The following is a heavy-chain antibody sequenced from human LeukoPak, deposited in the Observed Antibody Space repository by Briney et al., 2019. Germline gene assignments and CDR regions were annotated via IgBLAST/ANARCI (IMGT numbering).Heavy chain of an antibody. CDR1: GGSFSGYY. CDR3: ASGSWLNNWFDP. V-gene: IGHV4-34*01. D-gene: IGHD5-24*01. Sequence: NPSETLSLTCAVYGGSFSGYYWSRIRQPPGKGLEWIGEINHSGSTNYNPSLKSRVTISVDTSKNQFSLKLSSVTAADTAVYYCASGSWLNNWFDPWGQGTLVTVSS. J-gene: IGHJ5*02. CDR2: INHSGST.